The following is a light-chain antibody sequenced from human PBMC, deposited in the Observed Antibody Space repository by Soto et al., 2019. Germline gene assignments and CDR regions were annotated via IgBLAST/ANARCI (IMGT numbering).Light chain of an antibody. J-gene: IGKJ5*01. Sequence: DIPMTQSPSSLSASVGDRVTITCRASQSISSYLNWYQQKPGKAPKLLIYAASSLQSGVPSRFSGSGSGTDFTLTISSLQPEDFATYYCQQANSFPITFGQGTRLEIK. CDR1: QSISSY. CDR2: AAS. V-gene: IGKV1-39*01. CDR3: QQANSFPIT.